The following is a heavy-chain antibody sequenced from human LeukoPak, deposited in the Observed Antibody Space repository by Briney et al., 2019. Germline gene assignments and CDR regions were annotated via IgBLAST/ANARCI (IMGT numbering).Heavy chain of an antibody. D-gene: IGHD1-26*01. J-gene: IGHJ2*01. CDR2: ISWNSGSI. Sequence: TGGSLRLSCAASGFTFGDYAMHWVRQAPGKGLEWVSGISWNSGSIGYADSVKGRFTISRDNAKHSLYLQRNSLRAEDTALYYCAKDRSWADWYFDLWGRGTLVTVSS. CDR1: GFTFGDYA. V-gene: IGHV3-9*01. CDR3: AKDRSWADWYFDL.